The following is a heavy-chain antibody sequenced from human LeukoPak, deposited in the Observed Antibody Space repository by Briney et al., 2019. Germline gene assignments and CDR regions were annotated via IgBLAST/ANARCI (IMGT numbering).Heavy chain of an antibody. J-gene: IGHJ4*02. CDR3: ARDARHCTSSRCYSFYLDS. CDR1: GYTFTGYY. CDR2: ISPNSGDT. Sequence: GASAKVSCKASGYTFTGYYMHWVRQAPGQGVDWMGWISPNSGDTKYAQKFQGRVTMTRDTSISTGYMELNGLRSDDTAVYYCARDARHCTSSRCYSFYLDSWGQGTQVTVSS. V-gene: IGHV1-2*02. D-gene: IGHD2-2*01.